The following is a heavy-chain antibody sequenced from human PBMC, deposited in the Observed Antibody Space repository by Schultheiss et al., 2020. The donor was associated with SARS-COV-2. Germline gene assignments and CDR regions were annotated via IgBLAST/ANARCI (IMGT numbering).Heavy chain of an antibody. CDR2: IYHSGST. J-gene: IGHJ3*02. Sequence: SETLSLTCAVSGGSISSSNWWSWVRQPPGKGLEWIGEIYHSGSTNYNPSLKSRVTISVDTSKNQFSLKLSSVTAADTAVYYCARVGRGGAFDIWGQGTMVTVSS. V-gene: IGHV4-4*02. D-gene: IGHD1-26*01. CDR1: GGSISSSNW. CDR3: ARVGRGGAFDI.